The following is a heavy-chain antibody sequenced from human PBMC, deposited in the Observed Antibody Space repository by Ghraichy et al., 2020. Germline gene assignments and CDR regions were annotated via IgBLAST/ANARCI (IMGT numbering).Heavy chain of an antibody. V-gene: IGHV4-34*01. Sequence: SQTLSLTCAVYGGSFSGYYWSWIRQPPGKGLEWIGEINHSGSTNYNPSLKSRVTISVDTSKNQFSLKLSSVTAADTAVYYCARGVLRVNPGYRGKVSMDYWGQGTLVTVSS. D-gene: IGHD3-10*01. CDR3: ARGVLRVNPGYRGKVSMDY. CDR1: GGSFSGYY. CDR2: INHSGST. J-gene: IGHJ4*02.